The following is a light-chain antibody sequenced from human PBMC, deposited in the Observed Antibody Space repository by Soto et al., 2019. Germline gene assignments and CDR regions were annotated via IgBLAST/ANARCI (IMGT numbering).Light chain of an antibody. CDR1: SSNIGNNF. CDR2: ENN. CDR3: GTWDTSLSSAV. J-gene: IGLJ2*01. Sequence: QSVLTQPPSVSAAPGQKVTISCSGSSSNIGNNFVSWYQQLPGTAPQLLIYENNERASGIPDRFSGSKSDTSATLGITGLQTGDEADYYCGTWDTSLSSAVFGGGTQLTVL. V-gene: IGLV1-51*02.